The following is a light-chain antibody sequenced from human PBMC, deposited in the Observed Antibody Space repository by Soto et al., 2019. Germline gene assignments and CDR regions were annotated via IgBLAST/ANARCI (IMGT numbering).Light chain of an antibody. CDR1: QSISSW. Sequence: DIQMTQSPSTLSASVGDRVTITCRASQSISSWLAWYQQKPGKAPKLLIYKASSLESGVPSRFSGSGSGTEFTLSLSSLQPDDFATYYCQQYNSYPWTFGQGTKVEIK. V-gene: IGKV1-5*03. J-gene: IGKJ1*01. CDR2: KAS. CDR3: QQYNSYPWT.